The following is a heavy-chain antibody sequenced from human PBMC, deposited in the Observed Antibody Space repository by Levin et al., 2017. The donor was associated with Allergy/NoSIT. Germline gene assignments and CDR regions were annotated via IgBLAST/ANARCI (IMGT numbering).Heavy chain of an antibody. V-gene: IGHV1-69*06. Sequence: PRASVKVSCKASGGTFSSYAISWVRQAPGQGLEWMGGIIPIFGTANYAQKFQGRVTITADKSTSTAYMELSSLRSEDTAVYYCARGDYDILTGYPNFDYWGQGTLVTVSS. CDR3: ARGDYDILTGYPNFDY. D-gene: IGHD3-9*01. J-gene: IGHJ4*02. CDR1: GGTFSSYA. CDR2: IIPIFGTA.